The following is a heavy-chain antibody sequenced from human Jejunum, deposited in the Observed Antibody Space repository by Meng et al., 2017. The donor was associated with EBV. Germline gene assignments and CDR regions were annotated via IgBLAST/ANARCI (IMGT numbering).Heavy chain of an antibody. D-gene: IGHD4-17*01. CDR3: TSRVVTTNDN. CDR2: VKREIDGGST. CDR1: GFTFSNTW. V-gene: IGHV3-15*01. J-gene: IGHJ4*02. Sequence: EVALVEFGGGLVKPVGSLWIFCVASGFTFSNTWMNWVRQAPGKGLEWIGRVKREIDGGSTDYIAPVKGRFTISRDDSINTVYLQMNNLEIGDTGVYYCTSRVVTTNDNWGQGTLVTVSS.